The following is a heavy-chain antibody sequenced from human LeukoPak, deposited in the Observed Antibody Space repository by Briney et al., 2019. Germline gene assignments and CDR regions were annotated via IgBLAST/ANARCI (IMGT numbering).Heavy chain of an antibody. J-gene: IGHJ4*02. Sequence: PGESLQISCQASGYSFTSYWIGWVRQMPGKGLEWMGITDPGDSDTRYTPSFQGQVTISADKSLSTAYLQWNSLKASDTAMYYCARQTAMGRSGDYWGQGTLVTVSS. CDR3: ARQTAMGRSGDY. D-gene: IGHD5-18*01. CDR1: GYSFTSYW. V-gene: IGHV5-51*01. CDR2: TDPGDSDT.